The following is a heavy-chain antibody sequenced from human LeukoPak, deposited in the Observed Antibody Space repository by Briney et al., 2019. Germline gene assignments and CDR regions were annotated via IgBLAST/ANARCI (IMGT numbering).Heavy chain of an antibody. D-gene: IGHD3-22*01. V-gene: IGHV1-69*05. Sequence: GASVKVSCKASGGTFSSYAINWVRQAPGQGLEWMGGIIPIFGTANYAQKFQGRVTITRDTSASTAYMELSSLRSEDTAVYYCARGRGYYDSSGYYGVGYWGQGTLVTVSS. J-gene: IGHJ4*02. CDR2: IIPIFGTA. CDR3: ARGRGYYDSSGYYGVGY. CDR1: GGTFSSYA.